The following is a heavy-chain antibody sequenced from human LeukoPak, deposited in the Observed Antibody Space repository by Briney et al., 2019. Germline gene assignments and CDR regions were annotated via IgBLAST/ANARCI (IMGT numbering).Heavy chain of an antibody. CDR2: IYYSGST. CDR1: GGSISSSNYY. D-gene: IGHD4-17*01. Sequence: PSETLSLTCTVSGGSISSSNYYWGWIRQPPGKGLEWIGCIYYSGSTNYNPSLKSRVTISVDTSKNQFSLKLSSVTAADTAVYYCARAGPFLVTTGSQPYYYYYMDVWGKGTTVTVSS. V-gene: IGHV4-39*07. CDR3: ARAGPFLVTTGSQPYYYYYMDV. J-gene: IGHJ6*03.